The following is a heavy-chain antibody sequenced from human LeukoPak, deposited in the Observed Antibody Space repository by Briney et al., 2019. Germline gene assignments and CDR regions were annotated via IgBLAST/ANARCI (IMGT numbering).Heavy chain of an antibody. J-gene: IGHJ4*02. Sequence: SETLSLTCNVSGGSISGYYWSWIRQPPGKTLEWIGYISYSGNSNYNPSLESRVTISVVTSKIQFSLKLSSVTAADTAVYYCARSPCTSCYSDYWGQGTLVTVSS. D-gene: IGHD2-2*01. CDR1: GGSISGYY. CDR3: ARSPCTSCYSDY. V-gene: IGHV4-59*08. CDR2: ISYSGNS.